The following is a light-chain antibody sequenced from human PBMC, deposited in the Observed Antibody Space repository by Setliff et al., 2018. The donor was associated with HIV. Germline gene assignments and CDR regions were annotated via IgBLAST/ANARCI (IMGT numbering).Light chain of an antibody. J-gene: IGLJ2*01. CDR2: EVS. CDR1: SSDVGGYNY. Sequence: QSVLAQPASVSGSPGQSITISCTGTSSDVGGYNYVSWYQQHPGFGPKLIIYEVSRRPSGVSNRFSGSKSGNTASLTISGLQSEDEANYYCTSYTTGRTLVFGGGTKGTVL. V-gene: IGLV2-14*01. CDR3: TSYTTGRTLV.